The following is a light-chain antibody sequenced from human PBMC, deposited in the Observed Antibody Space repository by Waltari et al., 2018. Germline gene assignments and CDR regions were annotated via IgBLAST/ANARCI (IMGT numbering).Light chain of an antibody. CDR1: SRDVGSYNF. CDR3: CSYTTSNTFV. Sequence: QSALHQPASVSGSPGQSIPLSCPGTSRDVGSYNFVTWYQQHPGKAPKLMIYEATKRPSGVSNRFSGSKSGNTASLTISGLQAEDEADYYCCSYTTSNTFVFGGGTKLTVL. J-gene: IGLJ2*01. CDR2: EAT. V-gene: IGLV2-23*02.